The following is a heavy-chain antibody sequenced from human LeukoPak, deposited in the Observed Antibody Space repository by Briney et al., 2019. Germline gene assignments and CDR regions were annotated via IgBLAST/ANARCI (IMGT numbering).Heavy chain of an antibody. CDR1: GNTFTNNG. CDR2: ISAYNGNT. V-gene: IGHV1-18*01. J-gene: IGHJ5*02. CDR3: ARGRTGYCSGGSCPNWFDP. Sequence: ASVKVSCKASGNTFTNNGISWVRQAPGQGLEWMGWISAYNGNTNYAQKFQGRVTMTTDTSTSTAYMELRSLRSDDTAVYYCARGRTGYCSGGSCPNWFDPWGQGTLVTVSS. D-gene: IGHD2-15*01.